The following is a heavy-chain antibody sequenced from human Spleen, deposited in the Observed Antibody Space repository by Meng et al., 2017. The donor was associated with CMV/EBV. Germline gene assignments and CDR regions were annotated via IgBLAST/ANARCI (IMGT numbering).Heavy chain of an antibody. V-gene: IGHV5-51*01. CDR2: IYPGDSDT. Sequence: SGYSFTRYWLAWVRQMPGKGLEWMGIIYPGDSDTTYSPSFQGHVTISADKSISTTYLQWSSLKASDTAMYYCARQLDTRTWDNWFDPWGQGTLVTVSS. D-gene: IGHD2-2*01. CDR1: GYSFTRYW. CDR3: ARQLDTRTWDNWFDP. J-gene: IGHJ5*02.